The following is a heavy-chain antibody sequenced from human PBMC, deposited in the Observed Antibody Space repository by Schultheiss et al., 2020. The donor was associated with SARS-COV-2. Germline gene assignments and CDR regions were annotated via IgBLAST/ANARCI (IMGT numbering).Heavy chain of an antibody. Sequence: SGPTLVKPTETLTLTCSVSEFSLNNARMGVRWIRQPPGKALEWLAHIFSNDEKSYSTSLKSRLTISKDTSKSQVVLTMTNMDPVDTATYYCARSPERGYDFWSGYYQNNWFNPWGQGTLVTVSS. J-gene: IGHJ5*02. D-gene: IGHD3-3*01. CDR3: ARSPERGYDFWSGYYQNNWFNP. V-gene: IGHV2-26*01. CDR1: EFSLNNARMG. CDR2: IFSNDEK.